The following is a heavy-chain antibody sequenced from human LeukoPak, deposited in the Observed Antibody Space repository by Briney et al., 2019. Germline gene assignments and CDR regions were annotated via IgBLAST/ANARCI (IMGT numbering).Heavy chain of an antibody. J-gene: IGHJ6*03. CDR2: ISAYNGNT. CDR1: GYTFTSYG. Sequence: AASVKVSCKASGYTFTSYGISWVRQAPGQGLEWMGWISAYNGNTNYAQKLQGRVTMTTDTSTSTAYMELRSLRSDDTAVYYCVRDGHRLYDYYYYYMDVWGKGTTVTVS. D-gene: IGHD2-2*02. CDR3: VRDGHRLYDYYYYYMDV. V-gene: IGHV1-18*01.